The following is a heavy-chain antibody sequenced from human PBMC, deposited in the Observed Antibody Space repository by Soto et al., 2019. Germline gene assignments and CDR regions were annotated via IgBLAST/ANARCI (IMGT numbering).Heavy chain of an antibody. Sequence: QVQLRESGPGLVKSSETLSLTCTVSGGSISTYYWSWVRQPPGKGLEWIGYIYYSGTATYNPSLRSRVTISVDTSMNQFSQRLSSVTAADTAVYYCARGDGIQLGSLDGGYNYNKMDVWGQGTTVTVYS. D-gene: IGHD1-1*01. CDR3: ARGDGIQLGSLDGGYNYNKMDV. CDR2: IYYSGTA. J-gene: IGHJ6*02. V-gene: IGHV4-59*01. CDR1: GGSISTYY.